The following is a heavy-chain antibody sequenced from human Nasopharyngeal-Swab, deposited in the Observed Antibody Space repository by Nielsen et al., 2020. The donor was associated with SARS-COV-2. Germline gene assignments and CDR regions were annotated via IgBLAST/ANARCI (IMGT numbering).Heavy chain of an antibody. CDR3: ARLGYGDSNWFDP. Sequence: WMRQSPGKGLEWIGSIYYSGSTYYNPSLKSRVTISVDTSKNQFSLKLSSVTAADTAVYYCARLGYGDSNWFDPWGQGTLVTVSS. J-gene: IGHJ5*02. V-gene: IGHV4-39*01. D-gene: IGHD4-17*01. CDR2: IYYSGST.